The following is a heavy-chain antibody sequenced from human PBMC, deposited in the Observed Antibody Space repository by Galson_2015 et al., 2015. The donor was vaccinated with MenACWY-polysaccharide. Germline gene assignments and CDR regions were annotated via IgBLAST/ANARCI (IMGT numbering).Heavy chain of an antibody. D-gene: IGHD5-12*01. CDR1: GFTFSTYC. J-gene: IGHJ4*02. V-gene: IGHV3-74*01. Sequence: SLRLSCAASGFTFSTYCMHWVRQAPGKGLEWVSRIKRDGSSTNDADSGKGRFTISRDNAKNTLYLQMNSLRAEDTALYYWGGGYRAYDWGQGAQVPVSA. CDR3: GGGYRAYD. CDR2: IKRDGSST.